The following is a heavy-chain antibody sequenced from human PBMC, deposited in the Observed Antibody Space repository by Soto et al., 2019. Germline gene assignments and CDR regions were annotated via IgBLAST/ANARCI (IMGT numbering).Heavy chain of an antibody. CDR2: IKTSAGGGAT. D-gene: IGHD2-15*01. Sequence: ELQLVESAGGLVKPGGSLRLSCVASGFSFNEAWMNWVRQAPGQGLEWVGRIKTSAGGGATNYAAPVQGRFTISRDDSKNTLYLHMNSLRTEDTAIYYCTTGSVEGIWGQGTTVIVSS. CDR1: GFSFNEAW. J-gene: IGHJ6*02. CDR3: TTGSVEGI. V-gene: IGHV3-15*07.